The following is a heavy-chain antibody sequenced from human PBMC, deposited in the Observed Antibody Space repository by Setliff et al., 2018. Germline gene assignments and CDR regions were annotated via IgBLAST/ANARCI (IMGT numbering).Heavy chain of an antibody. CDR3: VIPFCVGATCPPS. CDR1: AYSFTDYY. J-gene: IGHJ4*02. Sequence: GASVKVSCKTSAYSFTDYYIQGVRQAPGQGLELLGWINPNSGGTKYSPKCQGRVAMTRDTSVTTAFLELSGLTYADTAVYYCVIPFCVGATCPPSWGQGTQVTVSS. D-gene: IGHD2-21*01. CDR2: INPNSGGT. V-gene: IGHV1-2*02.